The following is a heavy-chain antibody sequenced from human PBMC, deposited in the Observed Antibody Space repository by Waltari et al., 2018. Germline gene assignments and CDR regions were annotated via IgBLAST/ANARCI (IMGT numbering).Heavy chain of an antibody. CDR3: AKDFSGGITAAPLDY. V-gene: IGHV3-30*18. D-gene: IGHD6-13*01. J-gene: IGHJ4*02. Sequence: QVQLGVSGGGVVQPGRSLILSCAASGFTFSRYGMHWVRQAPGKGLEWVAVISYDGSNKYYADSVKGRFTISRDNSKNTLYLQMNSLRAEDTAVYYCAKDFSGGITAAPLDYWGQGTLVTVSS. CDR2: ISYDGSNK. CDR1: GFTFSRYG.